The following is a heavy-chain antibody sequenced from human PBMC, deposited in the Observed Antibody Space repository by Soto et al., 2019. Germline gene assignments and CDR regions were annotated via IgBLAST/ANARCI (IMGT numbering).Heavy chain of an antibody. CDR2: ISGSGGST. CDR3: ALSPSSSWSYYYYGMDV. D-gene: IGHD6-13*01. V-gene: IGHV3-23*01. J-gene: IGHJ6*02. Sequence: EVQLLESGGGLVQPGGSLRLSCAASGFTFSSYAMSWVRQAPGKGLEWVSAISGSGGSTYYADSVKGRFTISRDNSKNTLYLQMNSVRAEDTAVYYCALSPSSSWSYYYYGMDVWGQGTTVTVSS. CDR1: GFTFSSYA.